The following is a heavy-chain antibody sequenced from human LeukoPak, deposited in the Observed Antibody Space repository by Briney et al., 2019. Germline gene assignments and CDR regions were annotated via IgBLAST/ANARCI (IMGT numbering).Heavy chain of an antibody. V-gene: IGHV4-39*07. CDR3: ARDLDDYGDLYYFDY. CDR1: GGSISSSSYY. CDR2: IYYSGST. J-gene: IGHJ4*02. D-gene: IGHD4-17*01. Sequence: SETLSLTCTVSGGSISSSSYYWGWIRQPPGKGLEWIGSIYYSGSTYYNPSLKSRVTISVDTSKNQFSLKLSSVTAADTAVYYCARDLDDYGDLYYFDYWGQGTLVTVSS.